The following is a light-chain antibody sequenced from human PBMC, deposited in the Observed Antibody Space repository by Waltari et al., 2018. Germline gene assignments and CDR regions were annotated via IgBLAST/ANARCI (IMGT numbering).Light chain of an antibody. Sequence: DIQMTQSPSTLSASVGDRDTITCRASQSLSTWLAWYQQKPGEAPKLLIYKASILESGVPSRFSGSGSGTEFTLTISSLQPDDFATYYCQQYNTYSYTFGQGTKVEI. V-gene: IGKV1-5*03. CDR1: QSLSTW. J-gene: IGKJ2*01. CDR2: KAS. CDR3: QQYNTYSYT.